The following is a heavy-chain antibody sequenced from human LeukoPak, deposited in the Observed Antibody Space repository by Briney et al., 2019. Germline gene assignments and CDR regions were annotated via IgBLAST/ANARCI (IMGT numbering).Heavy chain of an antibody. CDR1: GLTSSSYS. D-gene: IGHD1-26*01. CDR2: ISSSSSYI. J-gene: IGHJ4*02. Sequence: GGSVRLFCAASGLTSSSYSMNWVRQARGKGLEWVSSISSSSSYIYYADSVKGRFTISRDNAKNSLYLQMNSLRAEDTAVYYCARVGGVGATTNDYWGQGTLVTVSS. CDR3: ARVGGVGATTNDY. V-gene: IGHV3-21*01.